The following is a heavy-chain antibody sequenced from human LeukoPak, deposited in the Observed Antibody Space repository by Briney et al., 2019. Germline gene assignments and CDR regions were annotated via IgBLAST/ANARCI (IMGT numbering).Heavy chain of an antibody. CDR2: IYTGDSDT. D-gene: IGHD6-19*01. J-gene: IGHJ4*02. CDR1: GYRITSYW. CDR3: ARPQQWLEPFDY. Sequence: GESLKISCKGSGYRITSYWIGWVRQMAREGVEWMGIIYTGDSDTRYSPSFQGQVTISADNSISTAYLQWSSLKASDTAMYYCARPQQWLEPFDYWGQGTLVTVSS. V-gene: IGHV5-51*01.